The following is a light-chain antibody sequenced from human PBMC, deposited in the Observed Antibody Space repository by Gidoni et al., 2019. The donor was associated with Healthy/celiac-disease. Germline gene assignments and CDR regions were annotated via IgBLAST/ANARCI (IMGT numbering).Light chain of an antibody. Sequence: QSALTQPPSAPGSPGQSVTISCTGTSSDVGGYNYVSWSQQHPGKAPKLMIYEVSKRPSGVPDRFSGSKSGNTASLTVSGLQAEDEADYYCSSYAGSNTVVFGGGTKLTVL. CDR1: SSDVGGYNY. V-gene: IGLV2-8*01. CDR2: EVS. CDR3: SSYAGSNTVV. J-gene: IGLJ2*01.